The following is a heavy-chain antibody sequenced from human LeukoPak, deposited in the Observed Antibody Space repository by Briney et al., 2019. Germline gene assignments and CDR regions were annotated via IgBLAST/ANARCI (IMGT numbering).Heavy chain of an antibody. V-gene: IGHV3-7*04. CDR3: ARGHYYFDY. CDR1: GFTFSTYW. CDR2: IIQDGSEK. Sequence: GGSLRLSCAASGFTFSTYWMSWVRQAPGKGMEWVANIIQDGSEKYYVDSVKGRFTISRDNAKNSVYLQMNSLRGEDTAVYYCARGHYYFDYWGQGTLVTVSS. J-gene: IGHJ4*02.